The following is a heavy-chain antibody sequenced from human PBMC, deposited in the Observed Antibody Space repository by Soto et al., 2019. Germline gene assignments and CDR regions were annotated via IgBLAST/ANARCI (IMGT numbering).Heavy chain of an antibody. V-gene: IGHV1-2*04. CDR1: GYTFTGYY. D-gene: IGHD3-10*01. J-gene: IGHJ3*02. CDR3: ARERAQVYYYGSGADAFDI. Sequence: ASVKVSCKASGYTFTGYYMHWVRQAPGQGLEWMGWINPNSGGTNYAQKFQGWVTMTRDTSISTAYMELSRLRSDDTAVYYCARERAQVYYYGSGADAFDIWGQGTMVTVSS. CDR2: INPNSGGT.